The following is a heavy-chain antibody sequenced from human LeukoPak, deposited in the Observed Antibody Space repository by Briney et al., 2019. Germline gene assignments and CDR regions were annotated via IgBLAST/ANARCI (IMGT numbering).Heavy chain of an antibody. Sequence: GGSLRLSCAASGFTFSTYGMHWVRQAPGKGLDWVAVIWYDGSNIYHGDSVKGRFTVSRDNSKNTLYLQMNSLRAEDTAVYYFARARNDYDSSGFSALDYWGQGTLVTVSS. CDR3: ARARNDYDSSGFSALDY. CDR2: IWYDGSNI. V-gene: IGHV3-33*01. D-gene: IGHD3-22*01. CDR1: GFTFSTYG. J-gene: IGHJ4*02.